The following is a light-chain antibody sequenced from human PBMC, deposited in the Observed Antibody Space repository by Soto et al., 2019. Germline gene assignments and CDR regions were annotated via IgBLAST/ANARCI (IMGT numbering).Light chain of an antibody. V-gene: IGKV1-39*01. Sequence: DILMTQSPSSLSASVGDRVTITCRASQSITTYLNWYQQKPGKAPRLLIYGESSLQSGVPSRFSGSGFGTDFTLTISSLQPEDFATYYCQQSYTTPPTFGGGTKVEIK. J-gene: IGKJ4*01. CDR2: GES. CDR3: QQSYTTPPT. CDR1: QSITTY.